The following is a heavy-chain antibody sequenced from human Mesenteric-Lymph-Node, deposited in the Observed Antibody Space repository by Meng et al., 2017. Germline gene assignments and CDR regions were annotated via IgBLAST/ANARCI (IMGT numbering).Heavy chain of an antibody. CDR1: GYTFTGYY. D-gene: IGHD5-24*01. CDR3: AREGYNYENDY. J-gene: IGHJ4*02. Sequence: QVQLVQSGAEEKKHGDSVKVSCTSSGYTFTGYYLHWVRQAPGQGLEWMGRINPNSGGTNYAQKFQGRVTMTRDTSISTAYMELSRLRSDDTAVYYCAREGYNYENDYWGQGTLVTVSS. CDR2: INPNSGGT. V-gene: IGHV1-2*06.